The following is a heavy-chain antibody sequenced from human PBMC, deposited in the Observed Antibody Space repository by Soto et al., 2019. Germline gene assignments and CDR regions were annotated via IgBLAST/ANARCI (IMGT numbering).Heavy chain of an antibody. D-gene: IGHD4-17*01. CDR1: GFTFSSYA. J-gene: IGHJ4*02. CDR3: ARALLDYGDYYYFDY. CDR2: ISSNGGST. Sequence: EVQLVESGGGLVQPGGSLRLSCAASGFTFSSYAMHWVRQAPGKGLEYVSAISSNGGSTYYANSVKGRFTISRDNSKSTLYLQMGSLRAEDMAVYYCARALLDYGDYYYFDYWGQGTLVTVSS. V-gene: IGHV3-64*01.